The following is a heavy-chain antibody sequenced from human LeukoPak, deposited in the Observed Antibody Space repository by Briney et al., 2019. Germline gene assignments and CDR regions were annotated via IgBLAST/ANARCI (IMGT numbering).Heavy chain of an antibody. D-gene: IGHD3-22*01. Sequence: SETLSLTCTVSGGSISSSSYYWGWIRQPPGKGLEWIGSIYYSGSTYYNPSLKSRVTISVDTSKNQFSLKLSSVTAADTAVYYCARQRRYYDSSGYYPDAFDIWGQGTVVTVSS. CDR1: GGSISSSSYY. J-gene: IGHJ3*02. CDR2: IYYSGST. V-gene: IGHV4-39*01. CDR3: ARQRRYYDSSGYYPDAFDI.